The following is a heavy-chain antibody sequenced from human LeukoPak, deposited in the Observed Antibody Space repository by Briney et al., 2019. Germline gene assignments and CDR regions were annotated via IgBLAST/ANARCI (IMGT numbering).Heavy chain of an antibody. Sequence: PGGSLRLSCAASGFTFSSYSMNWVRQAPGKGLEWVSYISSSSSTIYYADSVKGRFTISRDNAKNSLYLQMNSLRAEDAAVYYCARDSGGLEIYYYYMDVWGKGTTVTVSS. CDR3: ARDSGGLEIYYYYMDV. J-gene: IGHJ6*03. CDR1: GFTFSSYS. D-gene: IGHD1-1*01. V-gene: IGHV3-48*01. CDR2: ISSSSSTI.